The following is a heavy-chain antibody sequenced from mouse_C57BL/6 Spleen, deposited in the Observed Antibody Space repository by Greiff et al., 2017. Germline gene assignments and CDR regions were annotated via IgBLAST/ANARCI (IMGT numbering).Heavy chain of an antibody. CDR3: ARPLYYGSSPFDY. CDR1: GFTFSDYG. J-gene: IGHJ2*01. Sequence: EVMLVESGGGLVKPGGSLKLSCAASGFTFSDYGMHWVRQAPEKGLEWVAYISSGSSTIYYADTVKGRFTISRDNAKHTLFPQMTSLRSEDTAMYYCARPLYYGSSPFDYWGQGTTLTVSS. D-gene: IGHD1-1*01. V-gene: IGHV5-17*01. CDR2: ISSGSSTI.